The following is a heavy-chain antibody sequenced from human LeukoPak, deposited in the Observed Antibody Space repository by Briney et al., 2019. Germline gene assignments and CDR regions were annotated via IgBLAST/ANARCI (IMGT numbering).Heavy chain of an antibody. CDR3: ARVGWFGGFYFDY. Sequence: GGSLRLSCAASGFIFSSYEMNWVRQAPGKGLEWVSYISSGGSAIYYADSVKGRFTISRDNAKNSLYLQVNSLRAEDTAVYYCARVGWFGGFYFDYWGQGILVTVSS. V-gene: IGHV3-48*03. CDR2: ISSGGSAI. CDR1: GFIFSSYE. D-gene: IGHD3-10*01. J-gene: IGHJ4*02.